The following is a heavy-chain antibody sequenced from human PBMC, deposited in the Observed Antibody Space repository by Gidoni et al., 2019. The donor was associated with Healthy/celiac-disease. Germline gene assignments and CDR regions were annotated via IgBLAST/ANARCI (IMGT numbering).Heavy chain of an antibody. CDR1: GFTFSSSG. Sequence: QVQLVESGGGVVQPGRSLRLSCAASGFTFSSSGMHWVRQAPGKGLEWVAVISYDGSNKYYADSVKGRFTISRDNSKNTLYLQMNSLRAEDTAVYYCAKDGRDYIWGSYRHLDYWGQGTLVTVSS. CDR2: ISYDGSNK. J-gene: IGHJ4*02. D-gene: IGHD3-16*02. CDR3: AKDGRDYIWGSYRHLDY. V-gene: IGHV3-30*18.